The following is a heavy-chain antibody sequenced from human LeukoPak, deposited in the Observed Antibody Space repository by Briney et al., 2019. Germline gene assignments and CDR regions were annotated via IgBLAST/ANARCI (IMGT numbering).Heavy chain of an antibody. Sequence: GGSLRLSCAAPGFTFSSYAMSWVRQAPGKGLEWVSAISGSGGSTYYADSVKGRFTISRDNSKNTLYLQMNSLRAEDTAVYYCAKVTLGDSYGPYCFDYWGQGTLVTVSS. J-gene: IGHJ4*02. D-gene: IGHD5-18*01. CDR1: GFTFSSYA. CDR2: ISGSGGST. CDR3: AKVTLGDSYGPYCFDY. V-gene: IGHV3-23*01.